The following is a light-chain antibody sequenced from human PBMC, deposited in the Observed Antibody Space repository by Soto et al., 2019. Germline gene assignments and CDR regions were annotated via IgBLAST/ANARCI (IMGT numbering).Light chain of an antibody. CDR1: QSISSW. CDR3: QQFNSYPIT. J-gene: IGKJ5*01. Sequence: DIQMTQSPSTLSASVGNRVTITCRASQSISSWLAWYQQKPGKAPKLLIYDASSLESGVPSRFSGSGSGTEFTLTIGGLQPDDFATYYCQQFNSYPITFGQGTRPEI. CDR2: DAS. V-gene: IGKV1-5*01.